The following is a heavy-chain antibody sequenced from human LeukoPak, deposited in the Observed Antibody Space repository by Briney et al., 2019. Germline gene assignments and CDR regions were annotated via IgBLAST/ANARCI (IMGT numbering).Heavy chain of an antibody. Sequence: ASVKVSCKASGYTFTNYYMHWVRQAPGQGLEWMGIINPSGGSTSYAQKFQGRVTMTRDTSTSTVYMELSSLRSEDTAVYYCARDPPTAANYDSSGYYPSYYFDYWGQGTLVTVSS. J-gene: IGHJ4*02. CDR1: GYTFTNYY. V-gene: IGHV1-46*01. CDR3: ARDPPTAANYDSSGYYPSYYFDY. D-gene: IGHD3-22*01. CDR2: INPSGGST.